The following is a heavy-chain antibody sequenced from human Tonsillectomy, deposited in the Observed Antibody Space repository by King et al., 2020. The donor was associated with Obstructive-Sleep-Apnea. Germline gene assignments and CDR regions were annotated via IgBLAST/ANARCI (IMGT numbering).Heavy chain of an antibody. V-gene: IGHV3-30*04. CDR2: ISYDGNNK. J-gene: IGHJ6*02. D-gene: IGHD6-6*01. CDR1: GFTFSTYA. Sequence: VQLVESGGGVLQPGRSLRLSCAASGFTFSTYAMHWVRQAPGKGLEWVAVISYDGNNKYYSDSVKGRFSISRDNSKNSLYLQMNFLRAEDTAVYYCAGGREQLVRRGPDSYYYYYAMDVWGQGTTVTVSS. CDR3: AGGREQLVRRGPDSYYYYYAMDV.